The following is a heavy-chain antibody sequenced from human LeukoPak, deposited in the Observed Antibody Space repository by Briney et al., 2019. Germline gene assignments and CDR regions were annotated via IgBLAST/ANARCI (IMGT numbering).Heavy chain of an antibody. Sequence: PSETLSLTCAVYGGSFSGYYWSWIRQPPGKGLEWIGEINHSGSTNYNPSLKSRVTISVDTSKNQFSLKLSSVTAADKAVYYCARRYCSGGSCFPRHFDFWGQGTLVTVSS. D-gene: IGHD2-15*01. V-gene: IGHV4-34*01. J-gene: IGHJ4*02. CDR2: INHSGST. CDR1: GGSFSGYY. CDR3: ARRYCSGGSCFPRHFDF.